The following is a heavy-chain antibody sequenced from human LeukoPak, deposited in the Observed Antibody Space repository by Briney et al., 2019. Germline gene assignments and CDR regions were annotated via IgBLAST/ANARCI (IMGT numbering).Heavy chain of an antibody. D-gene: IGHD3-22*01. J-gene: IGHJ5*02. CDR2: IYYSGST. CDR1: GGSISSYY. V-gene: IGHV4-59*08. Sequence: SETLSLTCTVSGGSISSYYWSWIRQPPGRGLEWIGYIYYSGSTNYNPSLKSRVTISVDTSKNQFSLKLSSVTAADTAVYYCARRVDSSGYYNWFDPWGQGTLVTVSS. CDR3: ARRVDSSGYYNWFDP.